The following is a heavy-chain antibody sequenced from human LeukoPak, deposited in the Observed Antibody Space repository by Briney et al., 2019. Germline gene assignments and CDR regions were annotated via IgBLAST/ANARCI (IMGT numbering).Heavy chain of an antibody. D-gene: IGHD6-25*01. CDR3: ARDRAAAGPSHDAFDI. CDR2: IWYDGSNK. CDR1: GFTFSSYG. J-gene: IGHJ3*02. Sequence: GGSLRLSCAASGFTFSSYGMHWVRQAPGKGLEWVAVIWYDGSNKYYADSVKGRFTISRDNSKNTLYLQMNSLGAEDTAVYYCARDRAAAGPSHDAFDIWGQGTMVTVSS. V-gene: IGHV3-33*01.